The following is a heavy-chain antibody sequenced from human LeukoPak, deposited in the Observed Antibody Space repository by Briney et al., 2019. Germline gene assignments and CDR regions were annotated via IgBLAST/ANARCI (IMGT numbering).Heavy chain of an antibody. D-gene: IGHD2-2*01. CDR1: GFPFVKSW. V-gene: IGHV3-74*03. CDR2: IHNDGSGT. Sequence: GGSLRLSCAASGFPFVKSWMHWVRQAPGKGRVWVSRIHNDGSGTTYADSVKGRFTISRDNAKHTLFLQMNSQRAEDTATYYCVKDQNYQLRLWGQGNLVTVPS. CDR3: VKDQNYQLRL. J-gene: IGHJ4*02.